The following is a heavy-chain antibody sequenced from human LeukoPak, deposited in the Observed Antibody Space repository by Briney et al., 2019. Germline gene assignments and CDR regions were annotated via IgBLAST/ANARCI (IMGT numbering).Heavy chain of an antibody. CDR2: IYSGGST. D-gene: IGHD2-2*01. J-gene: IGHJ4*02. Sequence: PGGSLRLSCAASGFTVSTNYMSWVRQAPGKGLEWVSTIYSGGSTYYADSVKGRFTISRDNSKNTLYLQMNSLSAEDTATYYCARDNYTSTACYDYWGQGTLVTVSS. CDR3: ARDNYTSTACYDY. V-gene: IGHV3-66*01. CDR1: GFTVSTNY.